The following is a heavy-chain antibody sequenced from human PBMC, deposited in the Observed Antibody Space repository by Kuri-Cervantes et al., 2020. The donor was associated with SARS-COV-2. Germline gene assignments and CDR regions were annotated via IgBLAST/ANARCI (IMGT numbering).Heavy chain of an antibody. D-gene: IGHD6-19*01. J-gene: IGHJ4*02. V-gene: IGHV1-69*08. Sequence: SVKVFCKASGYTFTGYYMHWVRQAPGQGLEWMGRIIPILGTANYAQKFQGRVTITADKSTSTAYMELSSLRSEDTAVYYCARDSSVAVWGQGTLVTVSS. CDR1: GYTFTGYY. CDR3: ARDSSVAV. CDR2: IIPILGTA.